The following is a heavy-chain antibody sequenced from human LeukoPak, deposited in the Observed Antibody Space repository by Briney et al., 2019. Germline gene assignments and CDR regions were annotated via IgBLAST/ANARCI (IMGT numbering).Heavy chain of an antibody. CDR2: IIPIFGTA. V-gene: IGHV1-69*13. J-gene: IGHJ3*02. CDR1: GGTFSSYA. D-gene: IGHD4-17*01. Sequence: SVKVSCKASGGTFSSYAISWVRQAPGQGLEWMGGIIPIFGTANYAQKFQGRVTITAEESTSTAYMELSSLRSEDRAVYYCARKLYDYVDYLRDAFDIWGQGTMVTVSS. CDR3: ARKLYDYVDYLRDAFDI.